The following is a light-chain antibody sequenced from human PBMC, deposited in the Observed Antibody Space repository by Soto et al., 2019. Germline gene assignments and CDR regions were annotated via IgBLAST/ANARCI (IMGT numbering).Light chain of an antibody. Sequence: QSALTQPASVSGSPGQSITISCTGTSSDVGGYNYVSWYQQHPGKAPKLMIYEVSDRPSGVSNRFSGSKSGNTASLTIYGLQAEDEADYYCCSYTSTSTYVFGTGTKLTVL. J-gene: IGLJ1*01. V-gene: IGLV2-14*01. CDR1: SSDVGGYNY. CDR2: EVS. CDR3: CSYTSTSTYV.